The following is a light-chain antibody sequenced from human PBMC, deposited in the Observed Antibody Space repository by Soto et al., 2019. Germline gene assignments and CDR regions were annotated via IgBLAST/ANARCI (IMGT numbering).Light chain of an antibody. CDR3: SSFTSSTTLL. Sequence: QSALTQPASVSGSPGQSITISCTGTASDVGAYNYVSWYQQHPGKVPKLIIYAVRDRPSGVPDRFSGSKSGDTASLTISGLQAEDEAHYYCSSFTSSTTLLFGGGTKVTVL. J-gene: IGLJ2*01. V-gene: IGLV2-14*01. CDR1: ASDVGAYNY. CDR2: AVR.